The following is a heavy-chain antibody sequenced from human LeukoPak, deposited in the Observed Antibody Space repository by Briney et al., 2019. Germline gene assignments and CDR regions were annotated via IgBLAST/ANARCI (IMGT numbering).Heavy chain of an antibody. Sequence: KPSETLSLTCTVSGGSISSSGYSWGWIRLPPGKGLEWIGSIFYSGSTHYNPSLKSRVTISVDTSKNQFSPKLSSVTAADTAVYYCARARVEMATIDYWGQGTPVTVSS. D-gene: IGHD5-24*01. J-gene: IGHJ4*02. CDR1: GGSISSSGYS. CDR3: ARARVEMATIDY. CDR2: IFYSGST. V-gene: IGHV4-39*07.